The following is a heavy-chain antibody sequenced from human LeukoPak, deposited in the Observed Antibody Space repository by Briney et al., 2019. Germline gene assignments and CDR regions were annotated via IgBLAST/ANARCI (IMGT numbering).Heavy chain of an antibody. D-gene: IGHD1-26*01. CDR3: ARGTGSGSYLIDY. V-gene: IGHV1-2*02. CDR2: INPNSGGT. CDR1: GYTFTGYY. J-gene: IGHJ4*02. Sequence: ASVRVSCKASGYTFTGYYMHWVRQAPGQGLEWIGWINPNSGGTNYAQKFQGRVTMTRDTSASTDDMELSSLRSEDTAVYYCARGTGSGSYLIDYWGQGTLVTVSS.